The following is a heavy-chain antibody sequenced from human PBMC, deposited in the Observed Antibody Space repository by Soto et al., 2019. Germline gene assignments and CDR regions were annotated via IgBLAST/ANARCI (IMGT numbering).Heavy chain of an antibody. CDR3: ARTLYGDNVDY. CDR1: GYTFTSYD. D-gene: IGHD4-17*01. J-gene: IGHJ4*02. Sequence: QVQLVQSGAEVKKPGASVKVSCKASGYTFTSYDINWVRQATGQGLEWMGWMNPNSGNTGYAQKFQGRVTXSXXTDIRTAYMELSILRAEDTAVYYCARTLYGDNVDYWGQGTLVTVSS. CDR2: MNPNSGNT. V-gene: IGHV1-8*01.